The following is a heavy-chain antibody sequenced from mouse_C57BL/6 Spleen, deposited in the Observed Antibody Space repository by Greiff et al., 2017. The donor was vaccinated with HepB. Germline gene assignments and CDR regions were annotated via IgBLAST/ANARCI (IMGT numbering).Heavy chain of an antibody. J-gene: IGHJ2*01. Sequence: EVQLQQSGPELVKPGASVKISCKASGYSFTGYYMNWVKQSPEKSLEWIGEINPSTGGTTYNQKFKAKATLTVDKSSSTAYMQLKSLTSEDSAVYYCARSPWDGGDYWGQGTTLTVSS. CDR2: INPSTGGT. V-gene: IGHV1-42*01. CDR1: GYSFTGYY. CDR3: ARSPWDGGDY. D-gene: IGHD4-1*01.